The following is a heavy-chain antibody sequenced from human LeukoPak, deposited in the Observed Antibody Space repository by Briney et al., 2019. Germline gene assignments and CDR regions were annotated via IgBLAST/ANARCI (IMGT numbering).Heavy chain of an antibody. J-gene: IGHJ3*02. CDR3: ARTAAIDAFDI. V-gene: IGHV1-69*04. D-gene: IGHD2-2*01. CDR2: IIPILGIA. CDR1: GGTFSSYA. Sequence: SVKVSCKASGGTFSSYAISWVRQAPGQGLEWMGRIIPILGIANYAQKFQGRVTITADKSTSIAYMELRSLRSDDTAVYYCARTAAIDAFDIWGQGTMVTVSS.